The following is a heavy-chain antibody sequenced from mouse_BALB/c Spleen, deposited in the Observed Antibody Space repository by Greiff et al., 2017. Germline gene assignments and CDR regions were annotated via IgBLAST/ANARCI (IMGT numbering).Heavy chain of an antibody. J-gene: IGHJ3*01. CDR1: GFSLTSYG. D-gene: IGHD1-1*01. CDR3: ARDRGYYYGSSYEAY. CDR2: IWAGGST. V-gene: IGHV2-9*02. Sequence: VKLMESGPGLVAPSQSLSITCTVSGFSLTSYGVHWVRQPPGKGLEWLGVIWAGGSTNYNSALMSRLSISKDNSKSQVFLKMNSLQTDDTAMYYCARDRGYYYGSSYEAYWGQGTLVTVSA.